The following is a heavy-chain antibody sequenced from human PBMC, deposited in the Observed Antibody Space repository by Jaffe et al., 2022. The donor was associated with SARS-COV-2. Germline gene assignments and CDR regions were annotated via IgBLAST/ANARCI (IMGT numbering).Heavy chain of an antibody. CDR3: ARARLTVTGTAAFGI. J-gene: IGHJ3*02. CDR1: GGSISSYY. V-gene: IGHV4-59*01. Sequence: QVQLQESGPGLVKPSETLSLTCTVSGGSISSYYWNWIRQPPGKGLEWIGYVSYRGNTNYNPSLKSRVTISVDTSKNQFSLKLSSVTAADTALYFCARARLTVTGTAAFGIWGQGTMVTVSS. CDR2: VSYRGNT. D-gene: IGHD6-19*01.